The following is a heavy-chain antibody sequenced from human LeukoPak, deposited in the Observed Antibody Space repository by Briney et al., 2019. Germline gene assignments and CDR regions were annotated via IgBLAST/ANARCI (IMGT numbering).Heavy chain of an antibody. D-gene: IGHD2-21*02. CDR3: ARRAYCGGDCYPGDGWFDP. CDR2: IYTSGST. CDR1: GGSISSGSYY. Sequence: SETLSLTCTVSGGSISSGSYYWSWIRQPAGKGLEWIGRIYTSGSTNYNPSLKSRVTISVDTSKNQFSLKLSSVTAADTAVYYCARRAYCGGDCYPGDGWFDPWGQGTLVTVSS. J-gene: IGHJ5*02. V-gene: IGHV4-61*02.